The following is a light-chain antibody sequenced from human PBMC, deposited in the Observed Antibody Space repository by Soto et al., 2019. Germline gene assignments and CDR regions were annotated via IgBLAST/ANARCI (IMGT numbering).Light chain of an antibody. CDR3: QQYGSSALT. Sequence: EIVLTQSPGTLSLSPGERATLSCRASQSVSSSYLVWYQQRPGQPPRLLIYGTSHRAAGIPGSFTGTGSGTDFTLTIYRLEPEDAAVYYCQQYGSSALTFGGGTKVEIK. V-gene: IGKV3-20*01. CDR2: GTS. CDR1: QSVSSSY. J-gene: IGKJ4*01.